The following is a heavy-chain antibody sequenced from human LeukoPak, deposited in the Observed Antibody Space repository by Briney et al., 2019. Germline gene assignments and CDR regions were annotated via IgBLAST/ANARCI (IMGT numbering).Heavy chain of an antibody. CDR1: GGSISRNSYY. J-gene: IGHJ4*02. V-gene: IGHV4-39*01. CDR3: ARRTGFDSGHYFDY. CDR2: IYYSGGT. D-gene: IGHD6-19*01. Sequence: SETLSLTCTVSGGSISRNSYYWGWIRQPPGKGLEWIGSIYYSGGTYYYPSLKSRVTISIDTSKNQFSLKLSSVTAADTAVYYCARRTGFDSGHYFDYWGQGILVTVSS.